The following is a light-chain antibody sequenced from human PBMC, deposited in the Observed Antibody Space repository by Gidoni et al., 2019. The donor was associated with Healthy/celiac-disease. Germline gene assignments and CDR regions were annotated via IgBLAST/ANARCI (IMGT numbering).Light chain of an antibody. CDR1: SSDVGGYNY. Sequence: QSALTQPASVSGSPGQSITISCPGTSSDVGGYNYVSWYQQHPGKAPKLMTHDVSNRPSGVSNRFSGSKSGNTASLTISGLQAEDEADYYCSSYTSSSTLWVFGGGTKLTVL. CDR3: SSYTSSSTLWV. CDR2: DVS. J-gene: IGLJ3*02. V-gene: IGLV2-14*03.